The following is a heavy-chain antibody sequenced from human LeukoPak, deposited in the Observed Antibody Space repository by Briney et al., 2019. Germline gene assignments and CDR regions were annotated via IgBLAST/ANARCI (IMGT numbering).Heavy chain of an antibody. CDR3: ARGLPSYGDYVDYYFYMDV. V-gene: IGHV4-4*07. CDR1: GDSISGFY. J-gene: IGHJ6*03. CDR2: ISTSGST. Sequence: PSETLSLTYTVSGDSISGFYWSWIRQPAGKGLQWIGRISTSGSTNYNPSLKSRVTMSVDRSTNEFSLTVRSVTAADTALYYCARGLPSYGDYVDYYFYMDVWGKGTTVTVSS. D-gene: IGHD4-17*01.